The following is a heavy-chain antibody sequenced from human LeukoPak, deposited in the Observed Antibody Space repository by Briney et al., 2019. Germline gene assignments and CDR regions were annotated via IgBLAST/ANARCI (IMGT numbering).Heavy chain of an antibody. CDR2: ISGSGSDT. V-gene: IGHV3-11*06. CDR3: ARLSGSYSDY. D-gene: IGHD5-12*01. CDR1: GFIFSDYY. J-gene: IGHJ4*03. Sequence: GGSLRLSCAASGFIFSDYYMTWIRQAPGKGLEWLSYISGSGSDTNYADSVKGRFTTSRDNAKNSLYLQMNSLRAEDTAVYYCARLSGSYSDYWGQGTLVTVSS.